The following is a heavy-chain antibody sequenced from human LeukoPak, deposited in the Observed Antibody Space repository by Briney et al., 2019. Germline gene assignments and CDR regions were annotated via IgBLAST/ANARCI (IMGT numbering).Heavy chain of an antibody. D-gene: IGHD1-26*01. CDR2: INGDGSST. J-gene: IGHJ4*02. Sequence: PGGSLRLSCAASGFTFNKYWMFWVRQVPGKGLVWVSRINGDGSSTSYADSVKGRFTISRDNAKNTLYLLMNSLRAEDTAVYYCASNSRYSGTYDDYWGQGTLVTVPS. CDR1: GFTFNKYW. CDR3: ASNSRYSGTYDDY. V-gene: IGHV3-74*01.